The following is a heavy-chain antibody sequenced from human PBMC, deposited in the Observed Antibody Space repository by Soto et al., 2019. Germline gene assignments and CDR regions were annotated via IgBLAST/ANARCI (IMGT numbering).Heavy chain of an antibody. CDR1: GGTFSSYT. CDR3: ARVTSSSWFYRFDP. Sequence: QVQLVQSGAEVKKPGSSVKVSCTASGGTFSSYTISWVRQAPGQGLEWMGRIIPILGIANYAQKFQGRVTITADKSTSTAYMELSSLRSEDTAVYYCARVTSSSWFYRFDPWGQGTLVTVSS. V-gene: IGHV1-69*02. D-gene: IGHD6-13*01. CDR2: IIPILGIA. J-gene: IGHJ5*02.